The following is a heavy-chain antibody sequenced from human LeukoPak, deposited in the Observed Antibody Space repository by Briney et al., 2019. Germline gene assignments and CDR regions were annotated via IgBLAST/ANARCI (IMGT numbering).Heavy chain of an antibody. CDR2: ISPSGGST. Sequence: ASVKVSCKASGYTFTSRYMHWVRQAPGQGLEWMGIISPSGGSTTYTQKFQGRVTMTRDMSTSTVYMELSSLTSEDTAVYYCARGRQLWQPDFWGQGTLVTVSS. V-gene: IGHV1-46*01. D-gene: IGHD5-18*01. CDR1: GYTFTSRY. CDR3: ARGRQLWQPDF. J-gene: IGHJ4*02.